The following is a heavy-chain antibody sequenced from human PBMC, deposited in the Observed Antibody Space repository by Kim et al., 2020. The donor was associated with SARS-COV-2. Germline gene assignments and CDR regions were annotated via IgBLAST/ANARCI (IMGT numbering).Heavy chain of an antibody. Sequence: SETLSLTSAVYGGSFNNYYWTWIRQAPGKGLEWIGEINDAGSTNYNPSLQSRVTILVDTSKNQFSLKLNSVIAADKAVYYCARNTGRESREYDYWGQG. CDR3: ARNTGRESREYDY. CDR1: GGSFNNYY. D-gene: IGHD2-2*01. CDR2: INDAGST. J-gene: IGHJ4*02. V-gene: IGHV4-34*01.